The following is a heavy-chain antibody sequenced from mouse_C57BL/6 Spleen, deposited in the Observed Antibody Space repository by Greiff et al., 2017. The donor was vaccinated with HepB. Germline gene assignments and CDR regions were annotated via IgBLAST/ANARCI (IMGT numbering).Heavy chain of an antibody. CDR1: GYTFTSYG. V-gene: IGHV1-81*01. J-gene: IGHJ4*01. D-gene: IGHD1-1*01. CDR2: IYPRSGNT. CDR3: ARGGTTVVAYYYAMDY. Sequence: QVQLQQSGAELARPGASVKLSCKASGYTFTSYGISWVKQRTGQGLEWIGEIYPRSGNTYYNEKFKGKATLTADKSSSTAYMELRSLTSEDSAVYFCARGGTTVVAYYYAMDYWGQGTSVTVSS.